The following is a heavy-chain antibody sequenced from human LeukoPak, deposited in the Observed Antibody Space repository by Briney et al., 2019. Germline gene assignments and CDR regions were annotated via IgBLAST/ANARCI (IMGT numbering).Heavy chain of an antibody. Sequence: SVKVSCKASGGTFSSYAISWVRQAPGQGLEWMGGIIPIFGTANYAQKFQGRVTITADKSTSTAYMELSSLRAEDTAVYYCAKSNRPVIAMVVLDYWGQGTLVTVSS. D-gene: IGHD2-21*01. J-gene: IGHJ4*02. CDR2: IIPIFGTA. CDR3: AKSNRPVIAMVVLDY. V-gene: IGHV1-69*06. CDR1: GGTFSSYA.